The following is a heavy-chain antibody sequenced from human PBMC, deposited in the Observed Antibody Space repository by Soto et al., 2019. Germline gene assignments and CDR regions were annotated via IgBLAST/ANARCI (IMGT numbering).Heavy chain of an antibody. CDR3: ARAYSSGWYENAPFDY. J-gene: IGHJ4*02. D-gene: IGHD6-19*01. CDR1: GGSVSSESHY. Sequence: SETLYLTCTVSGGSVSSESHYWSWIRQTPGKGLEWIGYIYYTGSTNYNPSLKGRVTMSVDTSRDQVSLKLSSVTAADTAVYYCARAYSSGWYENAPFDYWGQGTLVTVSS. CDR2: IYYTGST. V-gene: IGHV4-61*01.